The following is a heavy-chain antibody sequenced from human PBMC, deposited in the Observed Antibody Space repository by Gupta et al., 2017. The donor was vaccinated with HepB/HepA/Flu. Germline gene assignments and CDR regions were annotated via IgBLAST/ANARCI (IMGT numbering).Heavy chain of an antibody. CDR3: TTSHGDYYYYGMDV. CDR2: IRSKAYGETT. CDR1: GLTFGDYA. J-gene: IGHJ6*02. Sequence: EVQLVESGGGLVQPGRSLRLSGTASGLTFGDYAWSWVREGPGKGLEWVGFIRSKAYGETTEYAASVKGRFTISRDDSKSIAYLQMNSLKTEDTAVYYCTTSHGDYYYYGMDVWGQGTTVTVSS. D-gene: IGHD4-17*01. V-gene: IGHV3-49*04.